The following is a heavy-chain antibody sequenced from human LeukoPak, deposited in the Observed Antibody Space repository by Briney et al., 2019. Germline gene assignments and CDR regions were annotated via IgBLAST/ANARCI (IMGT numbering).Heavy chain of an antibody. CDR2: IRSKANSYAT. Sequence: GGSLRLSCAASGFTFSGSAMHWVRQASGKGLEWVGRIRSKANSYATAYAASVKGRFTISRDDSKNTAYLQMNSLKTEDTAAYYCTRPAAPCGDCNLYYFDYWGQGTLVTVSS. CDR3: TRPAAPCGDCNLYYFDY. V-gene: IGHV3-73*01. CDR1: GFTFSGSA. D-gene: IGHD2-21*02. J-gene: IGHJ4*02.